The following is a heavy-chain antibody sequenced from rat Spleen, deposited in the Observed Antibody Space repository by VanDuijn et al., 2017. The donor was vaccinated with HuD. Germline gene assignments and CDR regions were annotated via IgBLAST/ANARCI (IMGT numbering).Heavy chain of an antibody. D-gene: IGHD4-3*01. V-gene: IGHV5S13*01. CDR3: ARDRSGVPGPYWYFDF. J-gene: IGHJ1*01. CDR1: GFTFSSFA. Sequence: EVQLVESGGGLAQPGRSMKLSCAASGFTFSSFAMAWVRQAPTKGLEWVASISTGGGNTYYRDSVKGRFTISRDNAKNTQYLQMDSLRSEDTATYYCARDRSGVPGPYWYFDFWGPGTMVTVSS. CDR2: ISTGGGNT.